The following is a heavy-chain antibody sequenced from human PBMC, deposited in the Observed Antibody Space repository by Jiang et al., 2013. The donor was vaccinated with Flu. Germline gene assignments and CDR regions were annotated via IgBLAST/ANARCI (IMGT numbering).Heavy chain of an antibody. J-gene: IGHJ2*01. D-gene: IGHD3-22*01. CDR2: ISYDGSNK. CDR3: ARVRYNYYDSTGWYFDL. V-gene: IGHV3-30*01. Sequence: VAVISYDGSNKYYADSVKGRFTISRDNSKNTLYLQMNSLRAEDTAVYYCARVRYNYYDSTGWYFDLWGRGTLVTVSS.